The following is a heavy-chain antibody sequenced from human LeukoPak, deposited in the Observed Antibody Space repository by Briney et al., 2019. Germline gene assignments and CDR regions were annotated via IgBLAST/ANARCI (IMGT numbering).Heavy chain of an antibody. J-gene: IGHJ4*02. CDR1: GYTLTELS. D-gene: IGHD6-13*01. Sequence: ASEKVSCKVSGYTLTELSMHWVRQAPGKGLEWMGGFDPEDGETIYAQKFQGRVTMTEDTSTDTAYMELSSLRSEDTAVYYCATGLHSSSWAFDYWGQGTLVTVSS. V-gene: IGHV1-24*01. CDR3: ATGLHSSSWAFDY. CDR2: FDPEDGET.